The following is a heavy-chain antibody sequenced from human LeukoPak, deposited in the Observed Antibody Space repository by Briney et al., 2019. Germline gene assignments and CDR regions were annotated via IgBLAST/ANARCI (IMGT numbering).Heavy chain of an antibody. Sequence: PSETLSLTCTVSGGSISSYYWSWIRQPAGKGLEWIGRIYTSGSTNYNPSLKSRVTMSVDTSKNQFSLKLSSVTAADTAVYYCASDLQGRLWFGELLILGDDAFDIWGQGTVVTVSS. CDR1: GGSISSYY. V-gene: IGHV4-4*07. J-gene: IGHJ3*02. CDR2: IYTSGST. D-gene: IGHD3-10*01. CDR3: ASDLQGRLWFGELLILGDDAFDI.